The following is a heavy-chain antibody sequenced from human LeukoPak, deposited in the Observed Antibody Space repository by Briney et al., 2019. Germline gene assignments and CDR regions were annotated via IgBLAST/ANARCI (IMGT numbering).Heavy chain of an antibody. J-gene: IGHJ4*02. Sequence: SETLSLTCTVSGGSISSYYWGWIRQPPGKGLEWIGSIYYSGSAYYNPSLKSRVTISVDTSKNQFSLKLSSVTAADTAVYYCARLGYCSGGSCYSLPPDYWGQGTLVTVSS. CDR3: ARLGYCSGGSCYSLPPDY. D-gene: IGHD2-15*01. CDR1: GGSISSYY. V-gene: IGHV4-39*01. CDR2: IYYSGSA.